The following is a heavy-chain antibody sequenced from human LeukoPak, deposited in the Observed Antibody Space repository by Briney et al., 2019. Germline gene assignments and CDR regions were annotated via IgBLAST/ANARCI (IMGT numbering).Heavy chain of an antibody. CDR3: ARAPGGVVTATFDY. CDR1: GGSISSSSYY. CDR2: IYYSGST. D-gene: IGHD2-21*02. J-gene: IGHJ4*02. V-gene: IGHV4-39*07. Sequence: SETLSLTCTVSGGSISSSSYYWGWIRQPPGKGLEWIGSIYYSGSTYHNPSLKSRVTISVDTSENQFSLKLSSVTAADTAVYYCARAPGGVVTATFDYWGQGTLVTVSS.